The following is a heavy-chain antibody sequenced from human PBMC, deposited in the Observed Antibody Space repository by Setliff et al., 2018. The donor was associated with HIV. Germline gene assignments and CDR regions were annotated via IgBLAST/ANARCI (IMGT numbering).Heavy chain of an antibody. V-gene: IGHV3-23*01. CDR2: ISGSGGST. CDR1: GFTFSSYA. J-gene: IGHJ3*02. Sequence: GGSLRLSCAASGFTFSSYASGWVRQAPGRGLEWVSAISGSGGSTYYADSVKGRFTISSDNSKNTLYLQMNSLRAEDTAVYYCAKDLDIVVVPAAPDAFDIWGQGTMVTVSS. CDR3: AKDLDIVVVPAAPDAFDI. D-gene: IGHD2-2*03.